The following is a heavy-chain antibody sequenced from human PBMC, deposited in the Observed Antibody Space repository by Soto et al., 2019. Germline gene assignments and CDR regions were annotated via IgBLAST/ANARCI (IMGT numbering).Heavy chain of an antibody. D-gene: IGHD3-3*01. Sequence: SETLSLTCAVYGGSFSGYYWSWIRQPPGKGLEWIGEINHSGSTNYNPSLKSRVTISVDTSKNQFSLKLSSVTAADTAVYYCARALWSGYHHFDYWGQGTLVTVSS. CDR3: ARALWSGYHHFDY. CDR1: GGSFSGYY. V-gene: IGHV4-34*01. CDR2: INHSGST. J-gene: IGHJ4*02.